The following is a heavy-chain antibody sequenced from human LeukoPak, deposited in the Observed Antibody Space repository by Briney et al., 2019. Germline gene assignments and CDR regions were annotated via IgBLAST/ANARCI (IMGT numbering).Heavy chain of an antibody. J-gene: IGHJ4*02. CDR1: GGSISSSSYY. V-gene: IGHV4-39*01. D-gene: IGHD1-26*01. CDR2: IYYSGST. Sequence: SETLSLTCTVSGGSISSSSYYWGWIRQPPGKGLEWIGSIYYSGSTYYNPSLKSRVTISVDTSKNQFSLKQSSVTAADTAVYYCARGRSGSLDYWGQGTLVTVSS. CDR3: ARGRSGSLDY.